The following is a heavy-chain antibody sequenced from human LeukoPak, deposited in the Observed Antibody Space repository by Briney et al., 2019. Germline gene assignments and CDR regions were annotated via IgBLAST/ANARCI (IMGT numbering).Heavy chain of an antibody. J-gene: IGHJ4*02. V-gene: IGHV5-51*01. CDR2: IDPYDSDS. Sequence: GESLKISCKVSGYSFTDYWIGWVRQMPGKGLEWMGIIDPYDSDSRYSPSFQGQVTVSVDKSSTTAYLQWGSLKASDTAMYYCARRGRDDLIYAVNSRNPYFFDYWGQGTLITVSS. CDR1: GYSFTDYW. CDR3: ARRGRDDLIYAVNSRNPYFFDY. D-gene: IGHD2/OR15-2a*01.